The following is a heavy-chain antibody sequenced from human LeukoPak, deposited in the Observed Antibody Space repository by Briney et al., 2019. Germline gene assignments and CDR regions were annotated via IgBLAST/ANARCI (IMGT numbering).Heavy chain of an antibody. D-gene: IGHD6-13*01. CDR3: ARDQYSSSWYGPNWFDP. J-gene: IGHJ5*02. V-gene: IGHV4-39*07. CDR1: GGSISSSSYY. Sequence: PSETLSLTCTVSGGSISSSSYYWGWIRQPPGKGLEWIGSIYYSGSTYYNPSLKSRVTISVDTSKNQFSLKLSSVTAADTAVYYCARDQYSSSWYGPNWFDPWGQGTLVTVSS. CDR2: IYYSGST.